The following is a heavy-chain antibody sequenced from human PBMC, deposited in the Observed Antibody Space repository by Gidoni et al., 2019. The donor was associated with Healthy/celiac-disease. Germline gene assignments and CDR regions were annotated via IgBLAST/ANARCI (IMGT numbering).Heavy chain of an antibody. V-gene: IGHV3-64*01. J-gene: IGHJ4*02. CDR2: ISINGDST. D-gene: IGHD3-10*01. CDR1: GFTFTDYD. Sequence: EVRLVESGGGLVQPGGSLRLSCITSGFTFTDYDMQWVRQAPGKGLEDVSRISINGDSTYYANSVKGRFTIFRDNSKNTLYLQMSSLRADDMAVYYCVRDPSLEYGVRWGQGTLVTVSS. CDR3: VRDPSLEYGVR.